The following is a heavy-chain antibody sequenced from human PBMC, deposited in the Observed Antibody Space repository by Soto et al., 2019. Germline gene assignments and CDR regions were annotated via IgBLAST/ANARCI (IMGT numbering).Heavy chain of an antibody. CDR1: GGSFSGYY. CDR2: INHSGST. D-gene: IGHD6-6*01. J-gene: IGHJ4*02. V-gene: IGHV4-34*01. CDR3: ARAKIAARNFDY. Sequence: SETLSLTCAVYGGSFSGYYWSWIRQPPGKGLEWIGEINHSGSTNYNPSLKSRVTISVDTSKNQSSLKLSSVTAADTAVYYCARAKIAARNFDYWGQGTLVTVYS.